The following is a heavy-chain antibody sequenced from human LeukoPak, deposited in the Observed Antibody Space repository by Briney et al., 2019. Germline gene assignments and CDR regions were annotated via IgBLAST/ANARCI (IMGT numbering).Heavy chain of an antibody. CDR1: GGSISSSPSY. Sequence: PSETLSLTCTVSGGSISSSPSYWGWIRQPPGKGLEWIGNIYYGGSTYYNPSLKTRVTISVDTSKNQFSLKLSSVTAADTAVYYCARRGPSGRSLDYWGQGTLVTVSS. V-gene: IGHV4-39*01. CDR2: IYYGGST. D-gene: IGHD3-10*01. J-gene: IGHJ4*02. CDR3: ARRGPSGRSLDY.